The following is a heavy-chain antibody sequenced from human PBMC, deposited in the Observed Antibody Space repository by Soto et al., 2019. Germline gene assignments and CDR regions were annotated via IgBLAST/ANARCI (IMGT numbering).Heavy chain of an antibody. D-gene: IGHD2-15*01. Sequence: GGSLRLSCAASGFTFSSYSMNWVRQAPGKGLEWVSSISSSSSYIYYADSVKGRFTISRDNAKNSLYLQMNSLRAEDTAVYYCARDRVAATFTVTPDYWGQGTLVTVSS. V-gene: IGHV3-21*01. CDR2: ISSSSSYI. CDR3: ARDRVAATFTVTPDY. J-gene: IGHJ4*02. CDR1: GFTFSSYS.